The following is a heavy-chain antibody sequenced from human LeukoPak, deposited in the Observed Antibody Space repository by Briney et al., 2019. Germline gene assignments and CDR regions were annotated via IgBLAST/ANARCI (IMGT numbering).Heavy chain of an antibody. Sequence: KSSETLSLTCTVSGYSISSGYYWGWIRQPPGKGLEWIGNIYHSGSTYYNPSFKSRVTISVDTSKNQFSLKLSSVTAADTAVYYCARTTEGGYTYDYFYYYYMDVWGKGTTVTISS. D-gene: IGHD5-18*01. CDR3: ARTTEGGYTYDYFYYYYMDV. J-gene: IGHJ6*03. V-gene: IGHV4-38-2*02. CDR2: IYHSGST. CDR1: GYSISSGYY.